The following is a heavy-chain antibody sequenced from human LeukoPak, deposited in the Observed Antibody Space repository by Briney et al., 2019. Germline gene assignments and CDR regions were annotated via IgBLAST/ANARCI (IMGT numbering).Heavy chain of an antibody. CDR1: GYTFTGYY. CDR3: ATGIAVAGKGTYYFDY. J-gene: IGHJ4*02. CDR2: INPNSGGT. D-gene: IGHD6-19*01. Sequence: ASVKVSCKASGYTFTGYYMHWVRQAPGQGLEWMGWINPNSGGTNYAQKFQGRVTMTRDTSISTAYMELSRLRSDDTAVYYCATGIAVAGKGTYYFDYWGQGTLVTVSS. V-gene: IGHV1-2*02.